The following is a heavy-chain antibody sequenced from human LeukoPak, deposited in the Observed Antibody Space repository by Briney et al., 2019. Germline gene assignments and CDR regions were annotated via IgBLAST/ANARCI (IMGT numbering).Heavy chain of an antibody. J-gene: IGHJ6*02. D-gene: IGHD2-2*01. CDR3: ARDRYCSSTSCSTPPYYYYGMDV. Sequence: ASVKVSCKASGYTFTSYGISWVRQAPGQGLEWMGWISAYNGNTNYAQRLQGRVTMTTDTSTSTAYMELRSLRSDDTAVYYCARDRYCSSTSCSTPPYYYYGMDVWGQGTTVTVSS. CDR2: ISAYNGNT. V-gene: IGHV1-18*01. CDR1: GYTFTSYG.